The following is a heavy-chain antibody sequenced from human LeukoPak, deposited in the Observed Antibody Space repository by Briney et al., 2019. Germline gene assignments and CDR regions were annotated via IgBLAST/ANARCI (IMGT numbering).Heavy chain of an antibody. D-gene: IGHD3-10*01. V-gene: IGHV3-64*01. Sequence: GGSLRLSCAASGFTFRNYAMHWVRQAPGKGLEYVSGITDNGGSTYYAHSVKGRFTISRDNSKNTLYLQMDSLRAEDMAVYYCARGGYYYGSGSYNSWGQGTLVTVSS. CDR1: GFTFRNYA. CDR3: ARGGYYYGSGSYNS. J-gene: IGHJ4*02. CDR2: ITDNGGST.